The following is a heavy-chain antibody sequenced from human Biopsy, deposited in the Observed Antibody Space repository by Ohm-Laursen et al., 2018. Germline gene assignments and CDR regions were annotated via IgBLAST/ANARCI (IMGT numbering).Heavy chain of an antibody. J-gene: IGHJ3*02. D-gene: IGHD5-24*01. Sequence: SLRLSCAASGFNFDDFAMHWVRQTPGEGLEWVSGISWNSGRIAYADSVKGRFTISRDNAKNSLYLQMNSLRAEDTALYYCAKGQAPDGYNYAFDIWGQGTMLTVSS. V-gene: IGHV3-9*01. CDR2: ISWNSGRI. CDR1: GFNFDDFA. CDR3: AKGQAPDGYNYAFDI.